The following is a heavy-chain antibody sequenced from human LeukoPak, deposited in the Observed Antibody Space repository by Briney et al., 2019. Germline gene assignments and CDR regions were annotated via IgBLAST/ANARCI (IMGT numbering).Heavy chain of an antibody. V-gene: IGHV4-4*09. D-gene: IGHD2-2*01. CDR2: IYSTGTT. J-gene: IGHJ6*03. CDR1: GASISGYF. CDR3: ARHNPPPTGFCSGTSCFMSGSQYFYMDV. Sequence: SESLSLTCTVSGASISGYFWSWIRQPPGKGPEWIGYIYSTGTTTYSPSLSSRVTISVDTSKNQLSLNLRFVTATDTAVYHCARHNPPPTGFCSGTSCFMSGSQYFYMDVWGKGTSVTVS.